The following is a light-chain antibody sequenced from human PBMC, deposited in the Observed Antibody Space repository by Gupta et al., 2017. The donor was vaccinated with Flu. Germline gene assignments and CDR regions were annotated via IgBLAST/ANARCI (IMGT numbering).Light chain of an antibody. J-gene: IGLJ3*02. CDR3: QVWDTASDHWL. V-gene: IGLV3-21*02. Sequence: SFILTQPPSVSVAPGQTASIACGGNKIGSETVHWYQQKPGQAPVLVLYDDDVRPSGIPERFSGSNSGNTATLTIRRVEAGDEADYYCQVWDTASDHWLFGAGTTLTVV. CDR1: KIGSET. CDR2: DDD.